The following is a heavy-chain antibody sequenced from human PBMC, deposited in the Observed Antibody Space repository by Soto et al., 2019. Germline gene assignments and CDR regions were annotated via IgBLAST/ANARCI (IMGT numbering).Heavy chain of an antibody. CDR1: GFTFSGSA. Sequence: PGGSLRLSCAASGFTFSGSAMHWVRQASGKGLEWVGRIRSKANSYATANTASVKGRFTISRDDSKNKAYLQMNSLKTEDTSVYFCTRHTDDFWSGYYDAFDIWGQGTMVTVSS. D-gene: IGHD3-3*01. V-gene: IGHV3-73*01. CDR2: IRSKANSYAT. J-gene: IGHJ3*02. CDR3: TRHTDDFWSGYYDAFDI.